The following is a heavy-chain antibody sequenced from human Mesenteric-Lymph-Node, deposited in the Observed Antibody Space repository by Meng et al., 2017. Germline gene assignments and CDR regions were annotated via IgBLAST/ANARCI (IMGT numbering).Heavy chain of an antibody. CDR2: TYYRSKWYN. CDR3: ARGYSIGWNGRNVNFFDP. Sequence: QVTVQQAGPVSVKTSQTLPLTCAISGDSVSSNSAAWNWIRQSPSRGLEWLGRTYYRSKWYNDYAVSVKGRITINPDTANNQFSLHLMSAIPDDTAVYYCARGYSIGWNGRNVNFFDPWGQGTLVTVSS. CDR1: GDSVSSNSAA. V-gene: IGHV6-1*01. J-gene: IGHJ5*02. D-gene: IGHD5-18*01.